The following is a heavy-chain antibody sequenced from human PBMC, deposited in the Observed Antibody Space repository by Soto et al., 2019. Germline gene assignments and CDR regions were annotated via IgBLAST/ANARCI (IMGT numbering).Heavy chain of an antibody. Sequence: ASVKVSCKASGYTFTSYGISWVRQAPGQGLEWMGWISAYNGNTNYAQKLQGRVTMTTDTSTSTAYMELRSLRSDDTAVDYCERRYIAAAGRGGYFDYWGQGPLVTVSS. CDR3: ERRYIAAAGRGGYFDY. CDR2: ISAYNGNT. V-gene: IGHV1-18*01. CDR1: GYTFTSYG. J-gene: IGHJ4*02. D-gene: IGHD6-13*01.